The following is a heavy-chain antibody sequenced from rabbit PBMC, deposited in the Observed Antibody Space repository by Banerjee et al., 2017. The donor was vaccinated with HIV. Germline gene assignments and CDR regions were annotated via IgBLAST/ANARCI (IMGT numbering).Heavy chain of an antibody. J-gene: IGHJ4*01. CDR1: GFSFSSNYY. D-gene: IGHD8-1*01. Sequence: QSLEESGGGLVTPGASLTLTCTASGFSFSSNYYMCWVRQAPGKGLEWIACIYAGSSGSTYYTSWAKGRFTISKTSSTTVTLQMTSLTAADTATCFCARSYGGGDYYTYYFNLWGPGTLVTVS. CDR3: ARSYGGGDYYTYYFNL. CDR2: IYAGSSGST. V-gene: IGHV1S40*01.